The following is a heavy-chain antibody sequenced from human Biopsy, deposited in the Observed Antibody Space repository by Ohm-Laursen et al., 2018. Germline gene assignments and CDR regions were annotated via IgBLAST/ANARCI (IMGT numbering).Heavy chain of an antibody. V-gene: IGHV3-74*03. CDR3: AKDLHNYGIDV. J-gene: IGHJ6*02. CDR2: INKDGSTL. CDR1: GFTFSSYW. Sequence: GTLSLTCAASGFTFSSYWMNWVRQVPGKGLVWVATINKDGSTLQYVDSVRGRFTISRDNAKNTLHLQMNSLRADDTAIYYCAKDLHNYGIDVWGQGTTVTVSS.